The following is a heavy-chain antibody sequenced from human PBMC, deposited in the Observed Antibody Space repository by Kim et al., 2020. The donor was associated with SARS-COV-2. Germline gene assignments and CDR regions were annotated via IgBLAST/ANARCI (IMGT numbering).Heavy chain of an antibody. CDR1: GYTFTGYY. J-gene: IGHJ6*02. CDR2: INPNSGGT. V-gene: IGHV1-2*02. D-gene: IGHD3-3*01. CDR3: AREAGTQIFGVVIMSSRDGMDV. Sequence: ASVKVSCKASGYTFTGYYMHWVRQAPGQGLEWMGWINPNSGGTNYAQKFQGRVTMTRDTSISTAYMELSRLRSDDTAVYYCAREAGTQIFGVVIMSSRDGMDVWGQGTTVNVSS.